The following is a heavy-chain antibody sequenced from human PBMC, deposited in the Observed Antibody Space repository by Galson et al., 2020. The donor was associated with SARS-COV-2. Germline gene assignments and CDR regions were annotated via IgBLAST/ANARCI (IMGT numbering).Heavy chain of an antibody. CDR2: IYHSGST. CDR1: GGSISTGYNS. Sequence: SETLSLTCAVSGGSISTGYNSWSWLRQPPGKGLEWIAYIYHSGSTYYNPSLASRVTISVDRSKNQFSLKLTSVTAADTAVYYCARVIAAGDWYFDLWGRDTLVTVSS. D-gene: IGHD6-13*01. J-gene: IGHJ2*01. V-gene: IGHV4-30-2*01. CDR3: ARVIAAGDWYFDL.